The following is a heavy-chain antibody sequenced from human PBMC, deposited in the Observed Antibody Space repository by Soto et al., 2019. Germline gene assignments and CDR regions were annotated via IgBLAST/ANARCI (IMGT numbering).Heavy chain of an antibody. V-gene: IGHV4-34*01. CDR3: ARLYGDYESSFYYYYGMDV. CDR2: INHTGST. CDR1: GWAFSEYY. D-gene: IGHD4-17*01. Sequence: SESLSPTFTVSGWAFSEYYWRWIRQPPGKGLEWIGEINHTGSTNYNPSLKSLVTISVDTSKNQFSLKLSSVTAADTAVYYCARLYGDYESSFYYYYGMDVWGQGTTVS. J-gene: IGHJ6*02.